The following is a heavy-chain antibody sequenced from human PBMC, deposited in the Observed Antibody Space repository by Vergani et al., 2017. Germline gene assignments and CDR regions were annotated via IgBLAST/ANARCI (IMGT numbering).Heavy chain of an antibody. CDR3: TRDRGWEVATTLDY. Sequence: EVQLVESGGGLVKPGGSLRLSCAASGFTFSNAWMSWVRQAPGKGLEWVGRIKSKTDGGTTDYAAPVKGRFTISRDDSKNTLYLQMNSLKTEDTAVYYCTRDRGWEVATTLDYWGQGTLVTVSS. D-gene: IGHD5-12*01. V-gene: IGHV3-15*01. J-gene: IGHJ4*02. CDR2: IKSKTDGGTT. CDR1: GFTFSNAW.